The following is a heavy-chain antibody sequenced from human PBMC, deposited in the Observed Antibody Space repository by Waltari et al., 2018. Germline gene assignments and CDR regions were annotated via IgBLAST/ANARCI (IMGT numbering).Heavy chain of an antibody. Sequence: QLQLQESGPGLVKPSETLSLTCTVSGGSISSSSYYWGWIRQPPGKGLEWIGSIYYSGCTYSNPSLKSRVTISVDTSKNPFSLKLSSVTAADTAVYYCARHLGPPGDWFDPWGQGTLVTVSS. CDR1: GGSISSSSYY. CDR2: IYYSGCT. J-gene: IGHJ5*02. CDR3: ARHLGPPGDWFDP. V-gene: IGHV4-39*01.